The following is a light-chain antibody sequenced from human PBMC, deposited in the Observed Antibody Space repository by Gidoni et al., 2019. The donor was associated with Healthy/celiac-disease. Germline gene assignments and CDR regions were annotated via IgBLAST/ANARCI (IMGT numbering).Light chain of an antibody. CDR2: AAS. CDR1: QSISSY. Sequence: DFQMTQSPTSLSASVGDRVTITCRESQSISSYLNWYQQKPGKAPKLRIYAASSLQSGVPSRFSGSGSGTDFTLTISSLQPEDFATYYCQQSYSTTFXGXTKVEI. V-gene: IGKV1-39*01. J-gene: IGKJ4*01. CDR3: QQSYSTT.